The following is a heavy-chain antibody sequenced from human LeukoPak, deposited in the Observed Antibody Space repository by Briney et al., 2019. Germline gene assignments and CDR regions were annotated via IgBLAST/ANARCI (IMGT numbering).Heavy chain of an antibody. Sequence: RGSLRLSCSASGFTFSSYVMHWVRQAPGKGLEYVSAISSNGGSTYYADSVKGRFTISRDNSKNTLYLQMSSLRAEDTAVYYCVKDDGGVAIIRAFDYWGQGTLVSVST. J-gene: IGHJ4*02. D-gene: IGHD3-3*01. CDR1: GFTFSSYV. V-gene: IGHV3-64D*09. CDR2: ISSNGGST. CDR3: VKDDGGVAIIRAFDY.